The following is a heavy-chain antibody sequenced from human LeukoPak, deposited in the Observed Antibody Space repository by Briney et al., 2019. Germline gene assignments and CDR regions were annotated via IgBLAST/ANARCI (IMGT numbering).Heavy chain of an antibody. CDR2: IYHSGST. D-gene: IGHD6-19*01. Sequence: PSGTLSLTCAVSGASISSNNWWNWVRQSPGKGLEWIGEIYHSGSTNYNPSLKSRVTISVDKSKNQFSLKLSSVTAADTAVYYCARGRVADYYFDYWGQGTLVTVSS. CDR1: GASISSNNW. CDR3: ARGRVADYYFDY. V-gene: IGHV4-4*02. J-gene: IGHJ4*02.